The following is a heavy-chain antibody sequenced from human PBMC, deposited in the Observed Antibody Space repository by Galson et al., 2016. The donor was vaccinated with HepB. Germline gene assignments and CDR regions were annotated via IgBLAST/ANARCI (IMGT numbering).Heavy chain of an antibody. J-gene: IGHJ6*02. CDR1: GGTFSTYT. D-gene: IGHD2-15*01. V-gene: IGHV1-69*13. CDR3: ARGVDCSGGGCYSRVLRSGMDV. CDR2: IIPIFGTL. Sequence: SVKVSCKASGGTFSTYTINWVRQAPGQGLEWMGRIIPIFGTLNYAQKLKGRVTITADESTNTAYMELSSLRSEDTAVYYCARGVDCSGGGCYSRVLRSGMDVWGQGTTVIVSS.